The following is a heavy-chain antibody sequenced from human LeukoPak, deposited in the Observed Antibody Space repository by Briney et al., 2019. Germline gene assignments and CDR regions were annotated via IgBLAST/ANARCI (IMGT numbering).Heavy chain of an antibody. V-gene: IGHV1-3*01. J-gene: IGHJ4*02. CDR3: ARGKRVGYCTNGVCPGDY. CDR2: INAGNGNT. CDR1: GYTFTGYY. D-gene: IGHD2-8*01. Sequence: ASVKVSCKASGYTFTGYYMHWVRQAPGQRLEWMGWINAGNGNTKYSQKFQGRVTITRDTSASTAYMELSSLRSEDTAVYYCARGKRVGYCTNGVCPGDYWGQGTLVTVSS.